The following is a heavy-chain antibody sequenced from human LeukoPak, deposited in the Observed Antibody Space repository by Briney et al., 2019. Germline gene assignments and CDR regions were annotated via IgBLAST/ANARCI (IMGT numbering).Heavy chain of an antibody. CDR2: FDPEDGET. D-gene: IGHD1-26*01. CDR1: GYTFTSYY. V-gene: IGHV1-24*01. J-gene: IGHJ3*02. CDR3: ATLWEPHTVGAFDI. Sequence: ASVKVSCKASGYTFTSYYMHWVRQAPGKGLEWMGGFDPEDGETIYAQKFQGRVTMTEDTSTDTAYMELSSLRSEDTAVYYCATLWEPHTVGAFDIWGQGTMVTVSS.